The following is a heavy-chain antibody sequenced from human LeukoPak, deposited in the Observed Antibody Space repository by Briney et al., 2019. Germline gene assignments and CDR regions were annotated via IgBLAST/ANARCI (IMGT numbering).Heavy chain of an antibody. Sequence: GESLKISCKGSGYSFTNYWIAWVRQVPGKGLEWMGIIYPNDSDTRYSPSFQGQVTISADKSISTAYLQWSSLKASDTAMYYCAKQPTSMVRGIIITDYYFDYWGQGTLVTVSS. CDR2: IYPNDSDT. V-gene: IGHV5-51*01. J-gene: IGHJ4*02. CDR3: AKQPTSMVRGIIITDYYFDY. CDR1: GYSFTNYW. D-gene: IGHD3-10*01.